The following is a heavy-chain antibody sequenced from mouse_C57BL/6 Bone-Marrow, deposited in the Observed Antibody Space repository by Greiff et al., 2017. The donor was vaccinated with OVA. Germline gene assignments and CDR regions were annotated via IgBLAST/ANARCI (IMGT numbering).Heavy chain of an antibody. CDR1: GYTFTDYE. CDR2: IDPETGGT. D-gene: IGHD1-1*01. V-gene: IGHV1-15*01. CDR3: TRGDYYYGPYWYVDV. J-gene: IGHJ1*03. Sequence: QVQLKQSGAELVRPGASVTLSCKASGYTFTDYEMHWVKQTPVHGLEWIGAIDPETGGTAYTQKFKGKAILTADKSSSTAYMELRSLTSEDSAVDYCTRGDYYYGPYWYVDVWGTGTAVTVTS.